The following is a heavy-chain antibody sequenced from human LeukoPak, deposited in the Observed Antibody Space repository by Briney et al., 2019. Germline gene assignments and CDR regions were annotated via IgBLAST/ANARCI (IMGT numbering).Heavy chain of an antibody. D-gene: IGHD3-10*01. CDR3: ARATYYYGSGSRNWFDP. V-gene: IGHV1-2*02. J-gene: IGHJ5*02. CDR1: GYTFTSYY. Sequence: ASVKVSCKASGYTFTSYYMHWVRQAPGQGLEWMGWINPNSGGTNYAQKFQGRVTMTRDTSISTAYMELSRLRSDDTAVYYCARATYYYGSGSRNWFDPWGQGTLVTVSS. CDR2: INPNSGGT.